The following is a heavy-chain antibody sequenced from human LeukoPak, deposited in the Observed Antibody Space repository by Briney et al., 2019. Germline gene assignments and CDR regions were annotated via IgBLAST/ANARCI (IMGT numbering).Heavy chain of an antibody. CDR3: ARHESAFGWFDP. Sequence: SETLSLTCTVSDDSISGYYWSWVRQPLGKGLEWIAYLFYGGSTNYNPSLKSRVSMSVDTSKNQFSLNLTSVTAADTAIYYCARHESAFGWFDPWGQGTLVTVSS. D-gene: IGHD3-10*01. CDR1: DDSISGYY. J-gene: IGHJ5*02. CDR2: LFYGGST. V-gene: IGHV4-59*08.